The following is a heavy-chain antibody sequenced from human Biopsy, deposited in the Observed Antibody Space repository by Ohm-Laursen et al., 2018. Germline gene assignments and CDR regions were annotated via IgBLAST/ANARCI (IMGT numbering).Heavy chain of an antibody. D-gene: IGHD3-9*01. CDR3: VRGTVTVFNALILLPGRGWFDS. J-gene: IGHJ5*01. Sequence: SDTLSLTCAVYGGSLSGYYWAWVRQPPGEGVGGVGEKNPRGTAHSNPSLKSGVAFSVDTSKNQFSPTLRSLSAADRAMYYCVRGTVTVFNALILLPGRGWFDSWGQGTPVTVSS. CDR1: GGSLSGYY. V-gene: IGHV4-34*01. CDR2: KNPRGTA.